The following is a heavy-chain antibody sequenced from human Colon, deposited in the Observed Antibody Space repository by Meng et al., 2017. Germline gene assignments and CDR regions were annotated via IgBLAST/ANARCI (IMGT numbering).Heavy chain of an antibody. J-gene: IGHJ5*02. CDR2: VHDSGDT. CDR1: GGSISGDGYY. Sequence: QVQLQESGPGLVKPSQTLALPCVFSGGSISGDGYYWSWIRQHPGKGLEWIGYVHDSGDTYYKSSLKSRITISIDTSENQFSLKLKSVTAADTAVYYCARDPSNRGAFFDPWGQGTLVTVSS. D-gene: IGHD3-10*01. V-gene: IGHV4-31*11. CDR3: ARDPSNRGAFFDP.